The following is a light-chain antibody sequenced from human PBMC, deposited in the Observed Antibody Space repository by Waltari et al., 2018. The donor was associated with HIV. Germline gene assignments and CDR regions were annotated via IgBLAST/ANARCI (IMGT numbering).Light chain of an antibody. V-gene: IGLV2-14*02. CDR1: GNGVHTYQL. CDR3: SSYRNNYVLV. CDR2: YVD. J-gene: IGLJ3*02. Sequence: QSALTQPASVSGSPGQSITISCTGIGNGVHTYQLVSWYQQQPDKAPQLIIYYVDTRPSGVSYRFSGSKSGNTASLTISGLQAEDEAYYYCSSYRNNYVLVFGGGTKLTVL.